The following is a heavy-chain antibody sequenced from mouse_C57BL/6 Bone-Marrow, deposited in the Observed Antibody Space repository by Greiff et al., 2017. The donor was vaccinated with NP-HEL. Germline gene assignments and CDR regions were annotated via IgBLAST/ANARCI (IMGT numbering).Heavy chain of an antibody. Sequence: VQLQQSGAELVRPGASVKLSCKASGYTFTDYYINWVKQRPGQGLEWIARIYPGSGNTYYNEKFKGKATLTAEKSSSTAYMQLSSLTSEDSAVYFCARGVYYDYGGYAMDYWGQGTSVTVSS. CDR2: IYPGSGNT. CDR3: ARGVYYDYGGYAMDY. CDR1: GYTFTDYY. D-gene: IGHD2-4*01. J-gene: IGHJ4*01. V-gene: IGHV1-76*01.